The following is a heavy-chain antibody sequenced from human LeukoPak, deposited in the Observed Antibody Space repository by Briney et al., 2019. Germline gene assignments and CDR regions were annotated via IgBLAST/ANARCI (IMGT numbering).Heavy chain of an antibody. V-gene: IGHV3-53*01. CDR3: ARVRYYGSGTYFFDY. J-gene: IGHJ4*02. Sequence: TGGSLRLSCAASGFTVSSNYMSWVRQAPGKGLEWVSVIYSDGSTYYMDSVKGRFTISRDNSMSKLYLQMNSLRAEDTAVYFYARVRYYGSGTYFFDYWGQGTLVTVSS. CDR2: IYSDGST. CDR1: GFTVSSNY. D-gene: IGHD3-10*01.